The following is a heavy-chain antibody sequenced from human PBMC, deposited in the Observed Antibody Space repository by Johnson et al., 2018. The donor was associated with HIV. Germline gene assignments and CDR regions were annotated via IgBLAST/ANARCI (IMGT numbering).Heavy chain of an antibody. J-gene: IGHJ3*02. CDR2: ISDDGNNK. Sequence: VQLVESGGGVVQPGRSLRLSCAASGFTFSSYAMHWVRQAPGKGLEWVAVISDDGNNKYYADSVKGRFIIPRDNSKNTLYLQMNRLRTDDTTVYYCARDRFHPHAFDSWGQGTMVTVSS. CDR1: GFTFSSYA. D-gene: IGHD3-10*01. V-gene: IGHV3-30-3*01. CDR3: ARDRFHPHAFDS.